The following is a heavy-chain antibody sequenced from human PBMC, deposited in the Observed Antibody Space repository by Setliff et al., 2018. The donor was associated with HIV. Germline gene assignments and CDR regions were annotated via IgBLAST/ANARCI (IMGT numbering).Heavy chain of an antibody. CDR2: IYHTGSS. V-gene: IGHV4-38-2*02. CDR3: ARDVLDLVISVAGAGGWFDP. D-gene: IGHD6-19*01. J-gene: IGHJ5*02. CDR1: GFSISSRYY. Sequence: SETLSLTCDVSGFSISSRYYWGWIRQSPGKGLEWIGNIYHTGSSYHNPSLNDRATISLDTSKNQFSLKLNSVTAADTAVYYCARDVLDLVISVAGAGGWFDPWGQGTLVTVSS.